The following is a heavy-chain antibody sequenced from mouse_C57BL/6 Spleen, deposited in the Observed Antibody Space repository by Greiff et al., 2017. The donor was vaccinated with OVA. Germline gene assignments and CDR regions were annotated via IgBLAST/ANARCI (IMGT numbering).Heavy chain of an antibody. D-gene: IGHD2-1*01. CDR3: VREDGNGAMDY. CDR2: IRSKSNNYAT. CDR1: GFSFNTYA. Sequence: DVKLQESGGGLVQPKGSLKLSCAASGFSFNTYAMNWVRQAPGKGLEWVARIRSKSNNYATYYADSVKDRFTISRDDSESMLYLQMNNLKTEDTAMYYCVREDGNGAMDYWGQGTSVTVSS. V-gene: IGHV10-1*01. J-gene: IGHJ4*01.